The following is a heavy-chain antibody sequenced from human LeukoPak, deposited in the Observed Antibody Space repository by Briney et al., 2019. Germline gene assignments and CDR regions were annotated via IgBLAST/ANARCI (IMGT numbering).Heavy chain of an antibody. V-gene: IGHV1-46*01. CDR2: INPSGGST. Sequence: GASVKVSCKASGYTFTSYYMHWVRQAPGQGLEWMGIINPSGGSTSYAQKFQGRVTMTRDMSTSTVYMELSSLRSEDTAVYYCARLASDYYYYMDVWGKGTTVTVSS. CDR3: ARLASDYYYYMDV. D-gene: IGHD2-2*01. J-gene: IGHJ6*03. CDR1: GYTFTSYY.